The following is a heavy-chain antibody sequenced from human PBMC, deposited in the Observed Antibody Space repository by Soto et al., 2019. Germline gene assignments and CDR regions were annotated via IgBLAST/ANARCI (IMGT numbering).Heavy chain of an antibody. V-gene: IGHV3-21*01. CDR3: ASTQQWLVL. CDR2: ISSSSSYI. CDR1: GLTFSIYS. Sequence: GGSLRLSFAASGLTFSIYSMNWVRQAPGKGLEWVSSISSSSSYIYYADSVKGRFTISRDNAKNSLYLQMNSLRAEDTAVYYCASTQQWLVLWGQGTLVTVSS. J-gene: IGHJ4*02. D-gene: IGHD6-19*01.